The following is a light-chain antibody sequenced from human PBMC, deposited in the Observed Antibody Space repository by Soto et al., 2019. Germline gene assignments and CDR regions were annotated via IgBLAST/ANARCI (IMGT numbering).Light chain of an antibody. CDR2: DAS. J-gene: IGKJ1*01. CDR1: ETISSW. Sequence: DIQMTQSPSTLSASVGDRVTITCRASETISSWLAWYQQKEGKAPKLLMYDASTLKSGVPPRFSGSRSGTEFTLTISSLQPDDCGTYYCQQYNSFLSVTFGQGTRVEIK. CDR3: QQYNSFLSVT. V-gene: IGKV1-5*01.